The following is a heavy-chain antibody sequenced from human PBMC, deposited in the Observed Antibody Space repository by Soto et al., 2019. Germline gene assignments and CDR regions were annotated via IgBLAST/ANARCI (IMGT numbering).Heavy chain of an antibody. V-gene: IGHV3-30*03. CDR3: ASRNIVVVPAATGDWYFDL. J-gene: IGHJ2*01. CDR1: GFTFSSYG. D-gene: IGHD2-2*01. Sequence: QVQLVESGGGVVQPGRSLRLSCAASGFTFSSYGMHWVRQAPGKGLEWVAVISYDGSNKYYADSVKGRFTISRDNSKNTLYLQMNSLRAEDTAVYYCASRNIVVVPAATGDWYFDLRGRGTLVTVSS. CDR2: ISYDGSNK.